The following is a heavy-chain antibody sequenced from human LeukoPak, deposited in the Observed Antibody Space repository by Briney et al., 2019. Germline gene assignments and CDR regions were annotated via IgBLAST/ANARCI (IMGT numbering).Heavy chain of an antibody. D-gene: IGHD6-13*01. J-gene: IGHJ4*02. CDR3: ARVTGLQLVQGLDY. CDR2: IWYDGSNK. V-gene: IGHV3-33*01. Sequence: GGSLRLSCAASGFTFSSYGMHWVRQAPGKGLEWGAVIWYDGSNKYYADSVKGRFTISRDNAKNSLYLQMNSLRAEDTAVYYCARVTGLQLVQGLDYWGQGTLVTVSS. CDR1: GFTFSSYG.